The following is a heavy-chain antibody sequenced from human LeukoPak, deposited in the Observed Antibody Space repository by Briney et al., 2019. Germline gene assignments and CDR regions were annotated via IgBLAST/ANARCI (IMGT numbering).Heavy chain of an antibody. CDR1: GYSFTSYW. CDR3: ASRNYYDSRAGLDFDY. J-gene: IGHJ4*02. CDR2: IYPGDSDT. D-gene: IGHD3-22*01. V-gene: IGHV5-51*01. Sequence: GESLKISCKGSGYSFTSYWIGWVRQMPGKGLEWMGIIYPGDSDTRYSPSFQGQVTISADKSISTAYLQWSSLKASDTAMYYCASRNYYDSRAGLDFDYWGQGTLVTVSS.